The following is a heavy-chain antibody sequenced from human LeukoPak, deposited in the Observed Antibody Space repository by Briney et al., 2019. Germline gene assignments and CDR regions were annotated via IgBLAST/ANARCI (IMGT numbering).Heavy chain of an antibody. Sequence: GASVKVSCKASGYTFTGYYMHWVRQATGQGLEWMGWMNPNSGNTVYAQKFQGRVTMTRNTSISTAYMELSSLRSEDTAVYYYARGGWGPMDVWGKGTTVTISS. J-gene: IGHJ6*03. V-gene: IGHV1-8*02. CDR3: ARGGWGPMDV. CDR2: MNPNSGNT. D-gene: IGHD6-19*01. CDR1: GYTFTGYY.